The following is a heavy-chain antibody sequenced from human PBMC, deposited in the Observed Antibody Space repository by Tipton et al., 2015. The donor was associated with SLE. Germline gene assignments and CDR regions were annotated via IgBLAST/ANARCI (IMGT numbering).Heavy chain of an antibody. CDR3: ARAGTGWELGHYDFYMDV. D-gene: IGHD1-26*01. CDR1: GGSISSSSYY. Sequence: TLSLTCTVSGGSISSSSYYWGWVRQPPGKGLEWIGSIYYSGSTYYNPSLKSRVTISVDTSKNQFSLKLSSVTAADTAVYYCARAGTGWELGHYDFYMDVWGKGTTVTVSS. V-gene: IGHV4-39*07. CDR2: IYYSGST. J-gene: IGHJ6*03.